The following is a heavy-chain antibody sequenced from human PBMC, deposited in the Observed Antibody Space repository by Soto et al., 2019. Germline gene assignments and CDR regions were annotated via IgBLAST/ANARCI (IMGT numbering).Heavy chain of an antibody. Sequence: ASVKVSRKLSGYTLTELSIHWVRHAPGKGLECMGGFDPEDGETIYAQKFQGRVTMTEDTSTDTAYMELSSLRSEDTAVYYCATDTFEQQLGNGMDVWGQGTTVTGSS. J-gene: IGHJ6*02. D-gene: IGHD6-13*01. CDR2: FDPEDGET. V-gene: IGHV1-24*01. CDR3: ATDTFEQQLGNGMDV. CDR1: GYTLTELS.